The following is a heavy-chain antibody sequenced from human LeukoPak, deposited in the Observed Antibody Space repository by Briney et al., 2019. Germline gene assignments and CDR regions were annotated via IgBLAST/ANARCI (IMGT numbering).Heavy chain of an antibody. CDR3: ASRQITIFGVVNDY. CDR1: GGSFSGYY. J-gene: IGHJ4*02. D-gene: IGHD3-3*01. CDR2: INHSGST. V-gene: IGHV4-34*01. Sequence: PSQTLSLTCAVYGGSFSGYYWSWIRQPPGKGLEWIGEINHSGSTNYNPSLKSRVTISVDTSKNQFSLKLSSVTAADTAVYYCASRQITIFGVVNDYWGQGTLVTVSS.